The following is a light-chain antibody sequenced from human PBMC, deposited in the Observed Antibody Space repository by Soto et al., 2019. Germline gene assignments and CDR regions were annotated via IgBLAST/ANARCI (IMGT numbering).Light chain of an antibody. CDR3: QHTTDFT. CDR2: DVS. CDR1: SSKW. Sequence: DIQMTQSPSTLAASVGDTVTMTCRSSSKWLAWYQKKPGKAPKLLIYDVSNLERGVPPRFSGSTSGAESTLTITDLQPDDLGTYYCQHTTDFTFGQGTRLEIK. J-gene: IGKJ5*01. V-gene: IGKV1-5*01.